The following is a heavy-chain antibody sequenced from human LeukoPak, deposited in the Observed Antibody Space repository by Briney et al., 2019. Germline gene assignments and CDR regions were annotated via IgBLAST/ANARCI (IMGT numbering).Heavy chain of an antibody. CDR1: GFTFSSYA. CDR2: ISYDGSNK. V-gene: IGHV3-30-3*01. D-gene: IGHD3-3*01. CDR3: AKDGLYDFWSGYSNYFDY. Sequence: GGSLRLSCAASGFTFSSYAMHWVRQAPGKGLEWVAVISYDGSNKYYADSVKGRFTISRDNSKNTLYLQMNSLRAEDTAVYYCAKDGLYDFWSGYSNYFDYWGQGTLVTVSS. J-gene: IGHJ4*02.